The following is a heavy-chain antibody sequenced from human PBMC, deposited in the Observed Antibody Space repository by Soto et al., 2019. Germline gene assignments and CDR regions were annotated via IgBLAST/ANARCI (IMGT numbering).Heavy chain of an antibody. CDR3: ARGITSFGVVPG. J-gene: IGHJ4*02. Sequence: QVQLVQSGAEVKKPGASVKVSCKASGYTFTSYDINWVRQATGQGLEWMGWMNPNSGNTGYAQKFEGRVTMTRNTSISTAYMEVTRLRSEDTAVYCCARGITSFGVVPGWGQGTMVTVSS. CDR1: GYTFTSYD. CDR2: MNPNSGNT. V-gene: IGHV1-8*01. D-gene: IGHD3-3*01.